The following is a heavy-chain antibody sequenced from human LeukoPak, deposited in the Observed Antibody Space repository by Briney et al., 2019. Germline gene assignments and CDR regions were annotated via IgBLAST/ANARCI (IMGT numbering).Heavy chain of an antibody. D-gene: IGHD3-3*01. CDR1: GFTLISYE. V-gene: IGHV3-48*03. CDR2: ICSSGSTI. Sequence: GGALRLSCAASGFTLISYEMNWVRQAPGKGREWVSYICSSGSTIYYADSVKGRFTISRDNAKNSLYLQMNSLRAEDTAVYYCAKSNDCDYWGQGTQVTVPS. J-gene: IGHJ4*02. CDR3: AKSNDCDY.